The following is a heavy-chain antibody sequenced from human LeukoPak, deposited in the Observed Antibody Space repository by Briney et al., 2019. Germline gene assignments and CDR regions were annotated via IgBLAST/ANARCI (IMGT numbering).Heavy chain of an antibody. CDR1: GGSISSYY. CDR3: ARGGYDILTVDY. D-gene: IGHD3-9*01. J-gene: IGHJ4*02. CDR2: IYYSGST. V-gene: IGHV4-59*01. Sequence: PSETLSLTYTVSGGSISSYYWSWIRQPPGKGLEWIGYIYYSGSTNYNPSLKSRVTISVDTSKNQFSLKLSSVTAADTAVYYCARGGYDILTVDYWGQGTLVTVSS.